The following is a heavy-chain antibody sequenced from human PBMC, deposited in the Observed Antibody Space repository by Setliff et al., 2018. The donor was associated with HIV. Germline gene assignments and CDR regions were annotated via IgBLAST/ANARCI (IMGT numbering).Heavy chain of an antibody. Sequence: SVKVSCKAPGGTFSSYAISWVRQAPGQGLEWMGGIIPIFGTANYAQKFQGRVTITADESTSTAYMELSSLRSEDTAVYYCARVGAAAGEVNFDYWGQGTLVTVSS. J-gene: IGHJ4*02. CDR2: IIPIFGTA. CDR1: GGTFSSYA. V-gene: IGHV1-69*13. CDR3: ARVGAAAGEVNFDY. D-gene: IGHD6-13*01.